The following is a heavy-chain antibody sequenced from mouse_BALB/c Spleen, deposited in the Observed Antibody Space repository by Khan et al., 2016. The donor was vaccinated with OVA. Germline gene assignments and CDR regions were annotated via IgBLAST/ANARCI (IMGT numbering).Heavy chain of an antibody. CDR3: AGDGYSPWFAY. CDR1: GFNIKDYY. D-gene: IGHD2-3*01. J-gene: IGHJ3*01. Sequence: EVELVESGAELVRPGALVKLSCKASGFNIKDYYMHWIKQRPEQGLVWIGMIDPENGNTIYDPKFQGKASITADTSSKTAYLQLSSLTSEDTAFYYSAGDGYSPWFAYWGQGTLVTVSA. CDR2: IDPENGNT. V-gene: IGHV14-1*02.